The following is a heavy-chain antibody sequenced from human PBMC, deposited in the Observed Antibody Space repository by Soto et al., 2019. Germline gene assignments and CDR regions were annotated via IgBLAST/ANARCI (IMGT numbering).Heavy chain of an antibody. D-gene: IGHD3-10*01. J-gene: IGHJ4*02. CDR3: AKEAGDH. CDR1: GGNFNTYA. Sequence: SVKVSCKTSGGNFNTYALTWVRQAPGQGLEWIGGIIPMFDIKNVAQRFQGRVTLNADDSMTTAYMEMTSLRSDDTAVYYCAKEAGDHWGQGTLVTVSS. V-gene: IGHV1-69*13. CDR2: IIPMFDIK.